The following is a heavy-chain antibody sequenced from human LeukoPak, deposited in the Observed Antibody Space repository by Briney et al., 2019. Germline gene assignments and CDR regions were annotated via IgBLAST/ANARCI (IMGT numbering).Heavy chain of an antibody. CDR2: INWNGGST. Sequence: RPGGSLRLSCAGSGYIFDDYGMRWVRQAPGKDLEWVAGINWNGGSTGYAASVKGRCTISRDNAKTALYLEMNSLRVEDTAFYYCVRLGRDGYTYGAAYWAQGALVTVSS. J-gene: IGHJ1*01. D-gene: IGHD5-24*01. CDR3: VRLGRDGYTYGAAY. CDR1: GYIFDDYG. V-gene: IGHV3-20*04.